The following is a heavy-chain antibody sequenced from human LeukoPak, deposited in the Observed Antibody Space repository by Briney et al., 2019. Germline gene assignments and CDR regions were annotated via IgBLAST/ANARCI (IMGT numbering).Heavy chain of an antibody. Sequence: SETLSLTCTVSGGSISSYYWSWIRQPPGKGLEWIGYIYYSGSTTYNPSLKSRVTISVDTSKNQFSLKLSSVTAADTAVYYCARGGGELLYNWFDPWGQGTLVTVSS. J-gene: IGHJ5*02. CDR2: IYYSGST. CDR3: ARGGGELLYNWFDP. D-gene: IGHD3-10*01. V-gene: IGHV4-59*01. CDR1: GGSISSYY.